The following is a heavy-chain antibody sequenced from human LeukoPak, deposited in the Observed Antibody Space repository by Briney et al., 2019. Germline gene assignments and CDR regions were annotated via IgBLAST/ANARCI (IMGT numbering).Heavy chain of an antibody. CDR2: INSDGSST. D-gene: IGHD3-22*01. V-gene: IGHV3-74*01. CDR1: GFTFSSYW. CDR3: ARVERADDSSGYYPGAFDI. J-gene: IGHJ3*02. Sequence: GGSLRLSCAASGFTFSSYWMHWVRQAPGKGLVWVSRINSDGSSTSYADSVKGRFTISRDNAKNTLYLQMNSLRAEDTAVYYCARVERADDSSGYYPGAFDIWGQGTMVTVSS.